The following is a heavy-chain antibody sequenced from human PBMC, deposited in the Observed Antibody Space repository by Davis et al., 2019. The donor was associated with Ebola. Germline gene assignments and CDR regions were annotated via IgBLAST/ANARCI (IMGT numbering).Heavy chain of an antibody. CDR3: AREKRHLGELSPNWYFDL. V-gene: IGHV3-30*14. Sequence: LSLTCAASGFTFSSYAMHWVRQAPGKGLEWVAVISYDGSNKYYADSVKGRFTISRDNSKNTLYLQMNSLRAEDTAVYYCAREKRHLGELSPNWYFDLWGRGTLVTVSS. CDR2: ISYDGSNK. D-gene: IGHD3-16*02. CDR1: GFTFSSYA. J-gene: IGHJ2*01.